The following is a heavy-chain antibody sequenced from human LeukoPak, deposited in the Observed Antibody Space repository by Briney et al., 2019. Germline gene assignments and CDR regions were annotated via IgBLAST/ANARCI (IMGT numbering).Heavy chain of an antibody. D-gene: IGHD2-2*01. V-gene: IGHV1-18*01. CDR2: ISAYNGNT. CDR3: ARRYCSSTSCLNYYFDY. Sequence: ASVKVSCKASGYTVTSYGISWVRQAPGQGLEWMGWISAYNGNTNYAQKLQGRVTMTTDTSTSTAYMELRSLRSDDTAVYYCARRYCSSTSCLNYYFDYWGQGTLVTVSS. J-gene: IGHJ4*02. CDR1: GYTVTSYG.